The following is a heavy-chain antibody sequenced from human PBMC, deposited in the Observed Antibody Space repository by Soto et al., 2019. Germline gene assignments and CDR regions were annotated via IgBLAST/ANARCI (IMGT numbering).Heavy chain of an antibody. D-gene: IGHD6-13*01. CDR3: ARAPDSSSWLSYYYYYYGMDV. Sequence: QVQLQQWGAGLLKPSETLSLTCAVYGGSFSGYYWSWIRQPPEKGLEWIGEINHSGSTNYNPSLKSRVTISVDTSKNQFSLKLSSVTAADTAVYYCARAPDSSSWLSYYYYYYGMDVWGQGTTVTVSS. J-gene: IGHJ6*02. CDR2: INHSGST. V-gene: IGHV4-34*01. CDR1: GGSFSGYY.